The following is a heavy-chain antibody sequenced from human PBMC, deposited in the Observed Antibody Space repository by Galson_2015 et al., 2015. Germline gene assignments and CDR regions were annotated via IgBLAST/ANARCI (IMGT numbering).Heavy chain of an antibody. D-gene: IGHD6-13*01. CDR3: ARRSGDSSSWSAFDY. J-gene: IGHJ4*01. Sequence: QSGAEVTKPGESLQISCTGSGSSFPSYWIGWVRQMPGKGLERMGIIYPGDSDIRYSPSFQGQVTISADKSISTAYLQWSSLKASDTAMYYCARRSGDSSSWSAFDYWGHGTLVTVSS. CDR1: GSSFPSYW. CDR2: IYPGDSDI. V-gene: IGHV5-51*01.